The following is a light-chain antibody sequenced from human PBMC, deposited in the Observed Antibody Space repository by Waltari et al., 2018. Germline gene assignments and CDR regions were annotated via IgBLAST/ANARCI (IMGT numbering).Light chain of an antibody. CDR1: SSYVGNYNL. Sequence: QSGLAQPASASGSPGQSITITCTGTSSYVGNYNLASWYQQRPGKAPRLLIYEVTKRAPGTSDRFSASKSGNTASLSISGLQAQEDEADYYCCSYVGLGTYVFGTGTKVTV. CDR3: CSYVGLGTYV. J-gene: IGLJ1*01. V-gene: IGLV2-23*02. CDR2: EVT.